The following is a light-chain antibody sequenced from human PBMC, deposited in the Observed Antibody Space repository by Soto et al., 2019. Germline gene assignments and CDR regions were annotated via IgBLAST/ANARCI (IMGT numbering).Light chain of an antibody. CDR2: GAS. V-gene: IGKV3-20*01. CDR3: QQYNSYSIT. J-gene: IGKJ5*01. Sequence: EIVLAQSPGTLSLSPGERATLTCRSSQSVSSSYLAWYQQKPGQAPRLLIFGASNRANGIPDRFSGSGSGTDFTLTISRLEPEDFATYYCQQYNSYSITFGQGTRLEI. CDR1: QSVSSSY.